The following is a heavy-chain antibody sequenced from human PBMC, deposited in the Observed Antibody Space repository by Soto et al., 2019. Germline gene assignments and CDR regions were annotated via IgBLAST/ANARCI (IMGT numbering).Heavy chain of an antibody. CDR1: GYTFTNYY. Sequence: GASVKVSCKASGYTFTNYYIDWVRQAPGQGLEWMGIINPNGGSTMYAQKFQGRVTMTRDTSTSTVYMELSSLRSEDTAVYYCARDEIGYDILTGYYHNNWFDPWGQGTLVTVSS. CDR3: ARDEIGYDILTGYYHNNWFDP. J-gene: IGHJ5*02. V-gene: IGHV1-46*03. D-gene: IGHD3-9*01. CDR2: INPNGGST.